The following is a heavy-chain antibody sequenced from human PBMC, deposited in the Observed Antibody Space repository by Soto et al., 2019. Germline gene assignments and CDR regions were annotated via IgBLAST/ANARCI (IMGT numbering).Heavy chain of an antibody. CDR2: IKSDGSST. Sequence: EVQLVESGGGLVQPGGSLRLSCAASGFTFSNYWMHWVRQAPGKGLVWVSRIKSDGSSTNYADSVKGRFTSSRDNAKNTLELQLNSLGVEDTAVYYCARGNSGMDVWGQGTTVTVSS. CDR3: ARGNSGMDV. J-gene: IGHJ6*02. V-gene: IGHV3-74*01. CDR1: GFTFSNYW.